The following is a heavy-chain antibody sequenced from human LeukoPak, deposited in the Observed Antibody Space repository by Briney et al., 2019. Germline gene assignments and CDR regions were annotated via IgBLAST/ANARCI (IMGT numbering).Heavy chain of an antibody. J-gene: IGHJ4*02. CDR2: ISYDGSNK. D-gene: IGHD3-16*02. CDR3: ARVQRLGELSPIDY. CDR1: GFTFSNYG. Sequence: GGSLRLSCAASGFTFSNYGMHWVRQAPGKGLEWVAVISYDGSNKYYADSVKGRFTISRDNSKNTLYLQMNSLRAEDTAVYYCARVQRLGELSPIDYWGQGTLVTVSS. V-gene: IGHV3-30*19.